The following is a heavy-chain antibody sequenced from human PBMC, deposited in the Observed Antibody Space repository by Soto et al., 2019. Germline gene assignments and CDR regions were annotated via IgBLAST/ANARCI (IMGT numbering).Heavy chain of an antibody. CDR2: IYHSGST. Sequence: SETLSLTCAVSGGSISSGGYSWSWIRQPPGKGLEWIGYIYHSGSTYHNPSLKSRVTISVDTSKNQFSLKLSSVTAADTAVYYCASQHYYDSSGYYVVYWGQGTLVTVSS. D-gene: IGHD3-22*01. J-gene: IGHJ4*02. V-gene: IGHV4-30-2*01. CDR3: ASQHYYDSSGYYVVY. CDR1: GGSISSGGYS.